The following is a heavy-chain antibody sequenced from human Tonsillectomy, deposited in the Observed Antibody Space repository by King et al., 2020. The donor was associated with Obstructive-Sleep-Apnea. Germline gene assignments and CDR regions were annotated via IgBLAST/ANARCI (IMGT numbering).Heavy chain of an antibody. V-gene: IGHV3-15*01. J-gene: IGHJ4*02. CDR3: TTGCHYYGT. CDR1: GFMVNNVW. CDR2: IKRKTDGGTR. Sequence: VQLVESGGDLVKPGGSLRVACAAAGFMVNNVWMSWVRQAPGKGLEWVGRIKRKTDGGTRDYAEPVKGRFTISRDDSKNAFYLQMNSLKIEDTAVYYCTTGCHYYGTWGQGTLVTVSS. D-gene: IGHD3-10*01.